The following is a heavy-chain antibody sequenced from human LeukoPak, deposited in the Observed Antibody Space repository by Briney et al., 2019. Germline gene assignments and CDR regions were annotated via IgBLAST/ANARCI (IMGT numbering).Heavy chain of an antibody. D-gene: IGHD6-13*01. J-gene: IGHJ6*02. CDR1: GFTFSSYS. V-gene: IGHV3-21*01. CDR2: ISSSSSYI. CDR3: ARDGYSSSWYLSGMDV. Sequence: GGSLRLSRAASGFTFSSYSMNWVRQAPGKGLEWVSSISSSSSYIYYADSVKGRFTISRDNAKNSLYLQMNSLRAEDTAVYYCARDGYSSSWYLSGMDVWGQGTTVTVSS.